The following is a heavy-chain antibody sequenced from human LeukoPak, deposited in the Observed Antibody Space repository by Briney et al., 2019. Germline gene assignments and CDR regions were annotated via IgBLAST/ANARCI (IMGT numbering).Heavy chain of an antibody. CDR2: ISSFSGTI. V-gene: IGHV3-48*01. Sequence: GGSLRLSCAASGLTFSVYSMNWVRQAPGKGLEWVSYISSFSGTINYAESVKGRFTISRDNAKNSLYLQMNSLRADDTAVYYCVRDQGGSSSHWGQGTLVTVSS. J-gene: IGHJ4*02. D-gene: IGHD6-6*01. CDR3: VRDQGGSSSH. CDR1: GLTFSVYS.